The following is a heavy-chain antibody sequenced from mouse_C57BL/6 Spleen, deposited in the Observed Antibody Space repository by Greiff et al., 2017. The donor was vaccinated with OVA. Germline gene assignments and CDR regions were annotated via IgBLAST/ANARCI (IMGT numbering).Heavy chain of an antibody. CDR1: GFTFSSYA. D-gene: IGHD4-1*01. J-gene: IGHJ2*01. CDR2: ISAGGSYT. V-gene: IGHV5-4*01. CDR3: ARDITGSGDY. Sequence: EVPLVESGGGLVKPGGSLNLSCAASGFTFSSYAMSWVRQTPEKRLAWVATISAGGSYTYYTDNVQGRFTISRDNATNYLYLQMSKLKADDTDIYSCARDITGSGDYWGQGTTLTVSS.